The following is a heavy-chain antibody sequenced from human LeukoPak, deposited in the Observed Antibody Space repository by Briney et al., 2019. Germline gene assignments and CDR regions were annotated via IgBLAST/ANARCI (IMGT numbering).Heavy chain of an antibody. CDR2: ISGSGSTI. CDR3: AGDSYGLNY. CDR1: GFXFSSYE. Sequence: PGGSLRLSCAASGFXFSSYEINWVRQAPGKGLEWVSFISGSGSTIYYADSVKGRFTISRDNAKNSLYLQMNSLRAEDTAVYYCAGDSYGLNYWGPGTLVTVSS. J-gene: IGHJ4*02. D-gene: IGHD3-10*01. V-gene: IGHV3-48*03.